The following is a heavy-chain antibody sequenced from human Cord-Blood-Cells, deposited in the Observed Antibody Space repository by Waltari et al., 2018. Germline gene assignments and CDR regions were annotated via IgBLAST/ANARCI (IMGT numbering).Heavy chain of an antibody. J-gene: IGHJ4*02. CDR3: ARVRYCSSTSCYTFDY. D-gene: IGHD2-2*02. V-gene: IGHV1-69*09. CDR1: GGTFSSYA. CDR2: IIPILGIA. Sequence: QVQLVQSGAEVKKPGSSVKVSCKASGGTFSSYAISWVRQAPGQGLEWMGRIIPILGIANYAQKFQGRVTITADKSTSTAYMELSSLRSEDTAVYYCARVRYCSSTSCYTFDYWGQGTLVTVSS.